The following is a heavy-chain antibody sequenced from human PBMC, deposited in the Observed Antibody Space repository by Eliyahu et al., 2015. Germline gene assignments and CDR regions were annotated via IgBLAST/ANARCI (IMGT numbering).Heavy chain of an antibody. CDR3: ARDRALYYDFWKGYGYWFDP. Sequence: EVQLVESGGGLVQPGGSLRLSCAASGFTFXSSGMXWVRQAPGKGLVWVSRINSDGSSTSYADSVKGRFTISRDNAKNTLYLQMNSLRAEDTAVYYCARDRALYYDFWKGYGYWFDPWGQGTLVTVSS. CDR2: INSDGSST. CDR1: GFTFXSSG. J-gene: IGHJ5*02. D-gene: IGHD3-3*01. V-gene: IGHV3-74*01.